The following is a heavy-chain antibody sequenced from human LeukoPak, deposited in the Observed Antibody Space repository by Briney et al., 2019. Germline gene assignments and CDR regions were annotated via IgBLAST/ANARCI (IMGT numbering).Heavy chain of an antibody. V-gene: IGHV4-59*01. Sequence: SETLSLTCTVSGGSISSYYWSWIRQPPGKGLECIGYNYYSGSTNYNPSLKSRVTISVDTSKNQFSLKLSSVTAADTAVYYCARVAAAGGYNWFDPWGQGTLVTVSS. J-gene: IGHJ5*02. D-gene: IGHD6-13*01. CDR3: ARVAAAGGYNWFDP. CDR2: NYYSGST. CDR1: GGSISSYY.